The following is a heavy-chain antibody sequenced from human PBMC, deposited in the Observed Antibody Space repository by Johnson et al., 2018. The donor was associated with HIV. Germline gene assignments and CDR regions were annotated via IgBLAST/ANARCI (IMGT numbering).Heavy chain of an antibody. D-gene: IGHD1-26*01. CDR3: ASEGGWELRAFDI. CDR2: INWSGGNT. J-gene: IGHJ3*02. V-gene: IGHV3-20*04. Sequence: VQLVESGGGVVRPGGSLRLSCAASGFTLDDYGMSWVRQAPGKGLEWVSGINWSGGNTDYADSVKGRFTISRDNAKNSLYLQMNSLRAEDTAVYYCASEGGWELRAFDIWGQGTMVTVSS. CDR1: GFTLDDYG.